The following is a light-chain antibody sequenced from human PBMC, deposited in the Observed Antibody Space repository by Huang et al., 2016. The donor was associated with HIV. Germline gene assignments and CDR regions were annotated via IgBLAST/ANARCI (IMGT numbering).Light chain of an antibody. V-gene: IGKV1-5*03. CDR1: QNILAW. Sequence: DIQLTQSPSTLSPSVGDRVIIACRSSQNILAWLAWYLQKPGKAPNLLIYQAVHLQSGVPARCSGSGSGTHFTLTIDSLQPDDLGTYYCQQYNAFPWTFGQGTNVEV. CDR2: QAV. J-gene: IGKJ1*01. CDR3: QQYNAFPWT.